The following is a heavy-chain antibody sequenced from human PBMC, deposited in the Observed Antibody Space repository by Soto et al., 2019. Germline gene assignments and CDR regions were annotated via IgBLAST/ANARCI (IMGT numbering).Heavy chain of an antibody. D-gene: IGHD1-26*01. CDR1: GFTFSSYA. J-gene: IGHJ4*02. CDR3: AKTVGATAVFDY. V-gene: IGHV3-23*01. Sequence: LRLSCAASGFTFSSYAMSWVRQAPGKGLEWVSAISGSGGSTYYADSVKGRFTISRDNSKNTLYLQMNSLRAEGTAVYYCAKTVGATAVFDYWGQGTLVTVSS. CDR2: ISGSGGST.